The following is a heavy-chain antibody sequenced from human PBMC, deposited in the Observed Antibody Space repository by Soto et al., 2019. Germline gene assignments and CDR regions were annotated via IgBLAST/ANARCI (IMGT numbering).Heavy chain of an antibody. J-gene: IGHJ4*02. CDR2: INIDGSST. Sequence: PGGSLRLSCAASGFTFSSYWMHWVRQAPGKGLVWVSRINIDGSSTSYADSVKGRFTISRDNAKNTLYLQMNSLRVEDTAVYYCARGRLYCSGSSCYVDFWGQGTLVTVSS. CDR3: ARGRLYCSGSSCYVDF. V-gene: IGHV3-74*01. D-gene: IGHD2-15*01. CDR1: GFTFSSYW.